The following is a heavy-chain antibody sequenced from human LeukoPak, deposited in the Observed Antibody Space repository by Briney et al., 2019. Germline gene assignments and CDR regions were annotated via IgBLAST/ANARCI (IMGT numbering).Heavy chain of an antibody. D-gene: IGHD4-23*01. V-gene: IGHV3-21*01. CDR3: ARDDYGGNSLGY. J-gene: IGHJ4*02. Sequence: GGSLRLSCAASGFTFSSYSMNWVRQAPGKRLEWVSSISSSSTYIYYADSVKGRFTISRDNAKNSLYLQMNSLRAEDTAVYYCARDDYGGNSLGYWGQGTLVTVSS. CDR2: ISSSSTYI. CDR1: GFTFSSYS.